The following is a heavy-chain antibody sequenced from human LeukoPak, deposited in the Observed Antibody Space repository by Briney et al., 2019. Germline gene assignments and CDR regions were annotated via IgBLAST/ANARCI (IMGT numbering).Heavy chain of an antibody. CDR3: ARGYSSSSSGYDY. CDR1: EFTFSNAW. CDR2: IKSKTDGGTT. J-gene: IGHJ4*02. V-gene: IGHV3-15*01. D-gene: IGHD6-6*01. Sequence: GGSLRLSCAASEFTFSNAWMSWVRQAPGKGLEWVGRIKSKTDGGTTDYAAPVKGRFTISRDDSKNTLYLQMNSLRAEDTAVYYCARGYSSSSSGYDYWGQGTLVTVSS.